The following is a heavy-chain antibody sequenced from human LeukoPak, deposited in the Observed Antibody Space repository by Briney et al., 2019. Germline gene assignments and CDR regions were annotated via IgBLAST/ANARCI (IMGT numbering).Heavy chain of an antibody. V-gene: IGHV4-34*01. CDR3: ARGEWELGY. D-gene: IGHD1-26*01. J-gene: IGHJ4*02. CDR1: GGSFSGYY. Sequence: KTSETLSLTCAVYGGSFSGYYWSWIRQPPGKGLEWIGEIYHSGSTNYNPSLKSRVTISVDTSKNQFSLKLSSVTAADTAVYYCARGEWELGYWGQGTLVTVS. CDR2: IYHSGST.